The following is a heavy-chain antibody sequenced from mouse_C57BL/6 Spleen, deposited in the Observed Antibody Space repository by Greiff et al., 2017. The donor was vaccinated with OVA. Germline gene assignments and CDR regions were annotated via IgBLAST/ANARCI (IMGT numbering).Heavy chain of an antibody. D-gene: IGHD1-1*01. CDR3: ARGTTVVARAMDY. Sequence: EVKLVESGGGLVKPGGSLKLSCAASGFTFSDYGMHWVRQAPEKGLEWVAYISSGSSTIYYADTVKGRFTFSRDNAKNTLFLQMTSLRSEDTAMYYCARGTTVVARAMDYWGQGTSVTVSS. J-gene: IGHJ4*01. CDR1: GFTFSDYG. CDR2: ISSGSSTI. V-gene: IGHV5-17*01.